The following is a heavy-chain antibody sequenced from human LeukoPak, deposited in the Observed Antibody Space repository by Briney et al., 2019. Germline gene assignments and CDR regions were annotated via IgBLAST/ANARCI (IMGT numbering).Heavy chain of an antibody. Sequence: GGTLRLSCVTSGFTFSDYFMNWIRQAPGKGPEWLSFINSDGNNIYYRDSVKGRFTISRDNAKKTLYLEMNYLRVDDTAIYYCATSRVFDFWGQGTLVAVSS. J-gene: IGHJ4*02. CDR2: INSDGNNI. CDR3: ATSRVFDF. CDR1: GFTFSDYF. V-gene: IGHV3-11*04.